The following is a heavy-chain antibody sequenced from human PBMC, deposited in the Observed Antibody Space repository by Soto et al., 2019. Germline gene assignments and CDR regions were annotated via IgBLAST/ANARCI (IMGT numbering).Heavy chain of an antibody. Sequence: QVQLVESGGGVVQPGRSLRLSCAAYGFTFSSYGIHWVRQAPGKGLEWVAVISYDGSNKYYADSVKGWFTFAGDNSTNSMKLQMNSMSSVDTAVYYWAKDRPAVCNYACGPLRGGPFYYYYGMDVWGQGTTVTVSS. CDR2: ISYDGSNK. CDR3: AKDRPAVCNYACGPLRGGPFYYYYGMDV. D-gene: IGHD4-4*01. J-gene: IGHJ6*02. CDR1: GFTFSSYG. V-gene: IGHV3-30*18.